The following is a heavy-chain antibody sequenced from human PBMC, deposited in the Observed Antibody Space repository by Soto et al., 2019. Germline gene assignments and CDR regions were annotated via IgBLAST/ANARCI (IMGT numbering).Heavy chain of an antibody. CDR3: ARVATYCSSTSCSTRYYYYGMDV. CDR1: GGTFSSYA. CDR2: IIPIFGTA. Sequence: GASVKVSCKASGGTFSSYAISWVRQAPGQGLEWMGGIIPIFGTANYTQKFQGRVTITADESTSTAYMELSSLRSEDTAVYYCARVATYCSSTSCSTRYYYYGMDVWGQGTTVTVS. D-gene: IGHD2-2*01. V-gene: IGHV1-69*13. J-gene: IGHJ6*02.